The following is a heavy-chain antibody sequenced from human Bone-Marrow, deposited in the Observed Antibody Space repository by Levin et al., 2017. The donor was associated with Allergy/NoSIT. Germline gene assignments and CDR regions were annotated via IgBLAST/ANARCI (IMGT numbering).Heavy chain of an antibody. Sequence: SCAASGFTFSSYGMHWVRQAPGKGLEWVAVISYDGSNKYYADSVKGRFTISRDNSKNTLYLQMNSLRAEDTAVYYCAKDGGEESYDSSGYLLGDAFDIWGQGTMVTVSS. CDR2: ISYDGSNK. CDR3: AKDGGEESYDSSGYLLGDAFDI. J-gene: IGHJ3*02. CDR1: GFTFSSYG. V-gene: IGHV3-30*18. D-gene: IGHD3-22*01.